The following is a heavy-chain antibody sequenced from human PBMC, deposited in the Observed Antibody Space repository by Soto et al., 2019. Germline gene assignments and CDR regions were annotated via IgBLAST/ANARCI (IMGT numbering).Heavy chain of an antibody. D-gene: IGHD5-12*01. Sequence: ASVKVSCKVSGYTLTELSMHWVRQAPGKGLEWMGGFDPEDGETIYAQKFQGRVTITEDKSTDTAYMELSSLRSEDTAVYYCARVLGGHSGYDESFAFDIWGQGTMVTVSS. CDR3: ARVLGGHSGYDESFAFDI. V-gene: IGHV1-24*01. J-gene: IGHJ3*02. CDR2: FDPEDGET. CDR1: GYTLTELS.